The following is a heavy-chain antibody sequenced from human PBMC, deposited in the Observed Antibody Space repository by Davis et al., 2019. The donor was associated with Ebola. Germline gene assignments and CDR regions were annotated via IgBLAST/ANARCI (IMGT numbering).Heavy chain of an antibody. Sequence: HSQTLSLTCSISGDSVSGKNGAWNWIRQSPSRGLEWLGRTYYTSKWYNHYAASVKSRATINPDTSKNQFSLQLNSVTPEDTAVYYCARGWLRTGLDIWGQGTMVIVSS. D-gene: IGHD5-24*01. CDR1: GDSVSGKNGA. CDR2: TYYTSKWYN. V-gene: IGHV6-1*01. J-gene: IGHJ3*02. CDR3: ARGWLRTGLDI.